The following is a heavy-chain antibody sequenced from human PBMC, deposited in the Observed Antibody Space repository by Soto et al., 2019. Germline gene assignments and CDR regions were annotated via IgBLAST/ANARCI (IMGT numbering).Heavy chain of an antibody. J-gene: IGHJ5*02. CDR1: GYTFSDYY. Sequence: GASVKVSCKASGYTFSDYYIHWVRQAPGQGLEWMGWINPNSGGTNSAEQFQDRVTMTRDTSISTAHMELRRLRSDDTAVYYCARERYCPTTGCSAFDPRGQGTLVTVSS. CDR3: ARERYCPTTGCSAFDP. V-gene: IGHV1-2*02. CDR2: INPNSGGT. D-gene: IGHD2-8*01.